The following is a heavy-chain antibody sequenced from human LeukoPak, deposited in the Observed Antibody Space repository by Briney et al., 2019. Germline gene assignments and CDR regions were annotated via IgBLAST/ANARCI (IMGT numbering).Heavy chain of an antibody. Sequence: GGSLRLSCAASGFSFISYGMHWVRQAPGKGLEWVANIKQDGSEKYYVDSVKGRFTTSRDNAKNSLYLQMNCLRAEDTAVYYCARATEPVWFGELYLAYWGQGTLVTVSS. CDR2: IKQDGSEK. CDR3: ARATEPVWFGELYLAY. D-gene: IGHD3-10*01. CDR1: GFSFISYG. J-gene: IGHJ4*02. V-gene: IGHV3-7*01.